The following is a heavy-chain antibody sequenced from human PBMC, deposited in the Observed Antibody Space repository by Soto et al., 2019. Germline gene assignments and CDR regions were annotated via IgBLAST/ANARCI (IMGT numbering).Heavy chain of an antibody. J-gene: IGHJ5*02. CDR1: GYTFTSYG. CDR3: ARVVVVVPAAQNNWFDP. V-gene: IGHV1-18*01. D-gene: IGHD2-2*01. Sequence: ASVKVSCKASGYTFTSYGISWVRQAPGQGLEWMGWISAYNGNTNYAQKLQGRVTMTTDTSTSTAYMELRSLRSDDTAVYYCARVVVVVPAAQNNWFDPWGQGTLVTVSS. CDR2: ISAYNGNT.